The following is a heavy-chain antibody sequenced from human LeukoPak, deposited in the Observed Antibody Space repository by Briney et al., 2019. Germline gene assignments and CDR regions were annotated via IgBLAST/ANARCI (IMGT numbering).Heavy chain of an antibody. Sequence: PGRSLRLSCAASGFTFSSYAMHWVRQAPGKGLEWVAVISYDGSNKYYADSVKGRFTISRDNSKNTLYLQMNSLRAEDTAVYYCARDRRYYDSSGTVYYDGMDVWGQGTMVTVSS. CDR2: ISYDGSNK. CDR1: GFTFSSYA. V-gene: IGHV3-30-3*01. D-gene: IGHD3-22*01. CDR3: ARDRRYYDSSGTVYYDGMDV. J-gene: IGHJ6*02.